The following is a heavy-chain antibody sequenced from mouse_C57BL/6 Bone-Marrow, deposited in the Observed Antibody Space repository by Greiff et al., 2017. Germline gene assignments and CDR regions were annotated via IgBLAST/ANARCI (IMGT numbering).Heavy chain of an antibody. CDR3: ATDGFYFGV. V-gene: IGHV5-6*02. CDR1: GFTFSSYG. Sequence: DVMLVESGGDLVKPGGSLKLSCAASGFTFSSYGMSWVRQTPDKRLEWVATISSGGSYTYYPDSVKGRFTISRDNAKNTLYLQMSSLKSEDTAMYYCATDGFYFGVWGTGTTVTVSS. J-gene: IGHJ1*03. D-gene: IGHD2-3*01. CDR2: ISSGGSYT.